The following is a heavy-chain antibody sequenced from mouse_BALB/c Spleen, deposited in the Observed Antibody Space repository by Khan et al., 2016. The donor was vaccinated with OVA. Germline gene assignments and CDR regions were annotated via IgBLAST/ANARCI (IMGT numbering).Heavy chain of an antibody. D-gene: IGHD2-2*01. Sequence: VQLQQSGPELVKPGASVKVSCKASGYAFTSYIMYWVKQSHGKSLEWIGYIDPYSGGTSYNQKFKGKATLTVDKSSTTAYMHLNSLTSEDSAVYDCARGGYGGFDYWGQGTLVTVSA. J-gene: IGHJ3*01. CDR2: IDPYSGGT. V-gene: IGHV1S135*01. CDR3: ARGGYGGFDY. CDR1: GYAFTSYI.